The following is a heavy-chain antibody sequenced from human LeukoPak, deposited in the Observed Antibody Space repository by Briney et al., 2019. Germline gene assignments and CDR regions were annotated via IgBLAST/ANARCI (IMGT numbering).Heavy chain of an antibody. Sequence: PGGSLRLSCAASGFTFSSYATTWIRQPPGKGLEWIGEISHSGSANYNPSLKSRVTISVDTSKNQFSLKLSSVTAADTAVYYCARVGIAARVLYYYYYMDVWGKGTTVTVSS. CDR2: ISHSGSA. CDR1: GFTFSSYA. CDR3: ARVGIAARVLYYYYYMDV. V-gene: IGHV4-34*01. J-gene: IGHJ6*03. D-gene: IGHD6-6*01.